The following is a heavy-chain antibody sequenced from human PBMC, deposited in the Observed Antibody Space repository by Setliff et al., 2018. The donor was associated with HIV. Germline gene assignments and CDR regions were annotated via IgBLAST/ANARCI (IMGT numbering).Heavy chain of an antibody. D-gene: IGHD1-26*01. Sequence: ASVKVSCKASGYTFTDYYVHWVRQAPGQGLEWMGYISAYKDYKNYAQKLQGRVAMTTDTSTNTAYMELRSLTSDDTAVYYCARDLRGSENYPPNLDFWGQGTLVTVSS. J-gene: IGHJ4*02. CDR1: GYTFTDYY. CDR3: ARDLRGSENYPPNLDF. CDR2: ISAYKDYK. V-gene: IGHV1-18*04.